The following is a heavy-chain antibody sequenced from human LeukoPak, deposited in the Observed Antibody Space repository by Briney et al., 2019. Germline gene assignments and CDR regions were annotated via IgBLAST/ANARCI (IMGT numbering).Heavy chain of an antibody. V-gene: IGHV3-9*01. Sequence: GGSLRLSCAASGFTFDDYAMRWVRQAPGKGLEWVSGISWNSGSIGYADSVKGRFTISRDNAKNSLYLQMNSLRAEDTAVYYCASPLDYDYVWGSYLFGAFDIWGQGTMVTVSS. CDR1: GFTFDDYA. CDR2: ISWNSGSI. D-gene: IGHD3-16*02. J-gene: IGHJ3*02. CDR3: ASPLDYDYVWGSYLFGAFDI.